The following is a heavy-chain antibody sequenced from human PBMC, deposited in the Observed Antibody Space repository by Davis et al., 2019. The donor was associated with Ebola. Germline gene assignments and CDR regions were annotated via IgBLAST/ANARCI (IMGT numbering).Heavy chain of an antibody. V-gene: IGHV3-23*01. CDR2: ISGSGGST. CDR3: AKDLSLGYDFWSGYGWWFDP. CDR1: GFTFSSYA. D-gene: IGHD3-3*01. J-gene: IGHJ5*02. Sequence: GESLKISCAASGFTFSSYAMSWVRQAPGKRLEWVSAISGSGGSTYYADSVKGRFTISRDNSKNTLYLQMNSLRAEDTAGYYSAKDLSLGYDFWSGYGWWFDPWGQGTLVTVAS.